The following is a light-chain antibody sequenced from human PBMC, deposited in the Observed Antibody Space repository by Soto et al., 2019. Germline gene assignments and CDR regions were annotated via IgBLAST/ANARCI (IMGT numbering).Light chain of an antibody. CDR2: ATS. CDR3: QKYDYPPCT. V-gene: IGKV1-8*01. Sequence: AIGMTQSPSSFSSSTGDRVTITCRASQGIRSCLAWYHQKPGKVPKLLIYATSTLDSAGPSMFSGSGSGTYFTITSSRVHAEDVATYYYQKYDYPPCTFGQGTKVEIK. CDR1: QGIRSC. J-gene: IGKJ1*01.